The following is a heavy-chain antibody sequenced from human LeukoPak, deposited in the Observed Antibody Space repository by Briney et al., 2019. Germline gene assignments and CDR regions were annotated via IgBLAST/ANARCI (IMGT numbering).Heavy chain of an antibody. CDR3: ARGFHSSSWYYFDY. V-gene: IGHV1-2*06. J-gene: IGHJ4*02. Sequence: GASVKVSCKASGYTFTGYYMHWVRQAPGQGLEWMGRINPNSGGTNYAQKFQGRVTMTRDTSISTAYMELSRLRSDDTAVYYCARGFHSSSWYYFDYWGQGTLATVSS. CDR1: GYTFTGYY. D-gene: IGHD6-13*01. CDR2: INPNSGGT.